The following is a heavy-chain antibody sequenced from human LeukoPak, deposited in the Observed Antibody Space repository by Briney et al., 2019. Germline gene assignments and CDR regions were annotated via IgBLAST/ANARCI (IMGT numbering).Heavy chain of an antibody. Sequence: SETLSPTRTVAGVFISSYYWSGIRQPAGKVLGWVGRFYTGGGTNYNPSLQSRVTMSVDKSNSQASLKLSSLKASDTAVYYCARELIGSGSYWEAFDIWGQGTMVTASS. J-gene: IGHJ3*02. CDR1: GVFISSYY. V-gene: IGHV4-4*07. CDR2: FYTGGGT. D-gene: IGHD1-26*01. CDR3: ARELIGSGSYWEAFDI.